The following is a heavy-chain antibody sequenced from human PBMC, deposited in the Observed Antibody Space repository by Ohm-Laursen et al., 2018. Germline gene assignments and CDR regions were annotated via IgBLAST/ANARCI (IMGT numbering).Heavy chain of an antibody. D-gene: IGHD6-19*01. Sequence: SETLSLTWTVSGGSISSYYWSWIRQPPGKGLEWIGNIHDSGNTNYNPSLKSRVTISVDTSKNQFSLKLTSVTAADTAVYYCPSTQQWLAFDYWGQGTLVTVSS. CDR1: GGSISSYY. CDR3: PSTQQWLAFDY. CDR2: IHDSGNT. J-gene: IGHJ4*02. V-gene: IGHV4-59*01.